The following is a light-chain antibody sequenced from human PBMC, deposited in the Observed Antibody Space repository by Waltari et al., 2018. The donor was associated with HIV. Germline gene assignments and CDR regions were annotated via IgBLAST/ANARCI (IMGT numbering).Light chain of an antibody. CDR1: QSIGSR. CDR2: GAS. Sequence: EIVMTQSPATLSVSPGERATLSCRASQSIGSRLAWYQQKPGQAPRLIIYGASTRATGIPARISGSGSGTDFTLTISSLQSEDVAVYYCQQYNSWPPYTFGQGTKLEIK. J-gene: IGKJ2*01. V-gene: IGKV3-15*01. CDR3: QQYNSWPPYT.